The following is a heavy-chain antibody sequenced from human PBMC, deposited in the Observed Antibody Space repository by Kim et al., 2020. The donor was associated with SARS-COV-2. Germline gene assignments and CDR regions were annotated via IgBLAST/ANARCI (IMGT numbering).Heavy chain of an antibody. V-gene: IGHV1-69*04. CDR3: ATVGAIVVVPAAINAFDI. J-gene: IGHJ3*02. CDR1: GGTFSSYA. D-gene: IGHD2-2*01. CDR2: IIPILGIA. Sequence: SVKVSCKASGGTFSSYAISWVRQAPGQGLEWMGRIIPILGIANYAQKFQGRVTITADKSTSTAYMELSSLRSEDTAVYYCATVGAIVVVPAAINAFDIWGQGTMVTVSS.